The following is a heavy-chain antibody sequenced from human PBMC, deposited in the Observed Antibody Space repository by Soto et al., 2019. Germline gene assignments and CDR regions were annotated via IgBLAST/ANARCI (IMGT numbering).Heavy chain of an antibody. V-gene: IGHV1-69*13. CDR1: GGTFRNHV. D-gene: IGHD3-10*01. CDR3: ARDLEFRDGNISHLDY. CDR2: IIPIIGTP. J-gene: IGHJ4*02. Sequence: SVKVSCKASGGTFRNHVFNWVRQAPGQGLEWMGGIIPIIGTPNYAQKFQGRVTITADASTNTVYLEVSSLRSQDTAVYYCARDLEFRDGNISHLDYWGQGTLVTVS.